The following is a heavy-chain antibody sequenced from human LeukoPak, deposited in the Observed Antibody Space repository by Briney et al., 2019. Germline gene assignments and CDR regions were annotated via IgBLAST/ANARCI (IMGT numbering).Heavy chain of an antibody. Sequence: SETLSLTCTVSGGSISSYYWSWIRQPAGKGLEWIGRIYTSGSTNYNPSLKSRVTMSVDTSKNQFSLKLSSVTAADTAVYYCARGAYYYDSSGYSPDYYYYYYMDVWGKGTTVTISS. CDR3: ARGAYYYDSSGYSPDYYYYYYMDV. CDR2: IYTSGST. V-gene: IGHV4-4*07. J-gene: IGHJ6*03. CDR1: GGSISSYY. D-gene: IGHD3-22*01.